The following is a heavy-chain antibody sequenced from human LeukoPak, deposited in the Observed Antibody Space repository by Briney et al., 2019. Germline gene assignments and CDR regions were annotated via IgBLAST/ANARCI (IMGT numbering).Heavy chain of an antibody. J-gene: IGHJ5*02. CDR2: ISGSGGST. D-gene: IGHD3-3*01. CDR1: GFTFSSYA. V-gene: IGHV3-23*01. CDR3: AKENVLRFLEWLNTLNWFDP. Sequence: GSLRLSCAASGFTFSSYAMSWVRQAPGKGLEWVSAISGSGGSTYYADSVKGRFTISRDNSKNTLYLQMNSLRAEDTAVYYCAKENVLRFLEWLNTLNWFDPWGQGTLVTVSS.